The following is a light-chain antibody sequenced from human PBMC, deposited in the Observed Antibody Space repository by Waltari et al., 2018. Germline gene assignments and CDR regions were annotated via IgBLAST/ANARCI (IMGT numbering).Light chain of an antibody. V-gene: IGLV2-8*01. CDR1: SSDVGGYNY. J-gene: IGLJ2*01. CDR3: TSYAGGHNWV. CDR2: EIN. Sequence: QSALTQPPSASGSPGQSVTISCTGTSSDVGGYNYVSWYQHHPGKAPKLMIPEINRRPSGVPDLFSVTKSGNAASLTGSGLQADDEAYYYCTSYAGGHNWVFGGGTKLTVL.